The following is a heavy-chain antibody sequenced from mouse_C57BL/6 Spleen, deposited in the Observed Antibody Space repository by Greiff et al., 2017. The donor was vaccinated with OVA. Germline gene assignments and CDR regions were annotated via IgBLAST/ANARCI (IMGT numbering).Heavy chain of an antibody. V-gene: IGHV1-69*01. CDR1: GYTFTSYW. D-gene: IGHD1-1*01. CDR3: ARKGYYYGEGYFDV. CDR2: IDPSDSYT. J-gene: IGHJ1*03. Sequence: VQLQQPGAELVMPGASVKLSCKASGYTFTSYWMHWVKQRPGQGLEWIGEIDPSDSYTNYNQKFKGKSTLTVDKSSSTAYMQLSSLTSDDSAVYYCARKGYYYGEGYFDVWGTGTTVTVSS.